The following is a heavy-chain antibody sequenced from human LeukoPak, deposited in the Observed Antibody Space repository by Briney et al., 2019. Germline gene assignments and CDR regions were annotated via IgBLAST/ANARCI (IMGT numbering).Heavy chain of an antibody. CDR1: GYTFTGYY. J-gene: IGHJ4*02. D-gene: IGHD5-18*01. Sequence: ASVKVSCKASGYTFTGYYMHWVRQAPGQGLEWMGIINPSGGSTSYAQKFQGRVTMTRDMSTSTVYMELSSLRSEDTAVYYCARGGRWIQLWFGYGFDYWGQGTLVTVSS. CDR3: ARGGRWIQLWFGYGFDY. CDR2: INPSGGST. V-gene: IGHV1-46*01.